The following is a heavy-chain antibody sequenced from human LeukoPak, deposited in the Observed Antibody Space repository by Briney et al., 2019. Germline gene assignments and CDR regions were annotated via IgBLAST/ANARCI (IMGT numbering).Heavy chain of an antibody. V-gene: IGHV4-30-4*08. D-gene: IGHD3-3*01. J-gene: IGHJ4*02. Sequence: SETLSLTCTVSGGSISSGDYYWSWIRQPPGKGLEWIGYIYYSGSTYYNPFLKSRVTISVDTSKNQFSLKLSSVTAADTAVYYCARDSITIFGVVITFDYWGQGTLVTVSS. CDR1: GGSISSGDYY. CDR2: IYYSGST. CDR3: ARDSITIFGVVITFDY.